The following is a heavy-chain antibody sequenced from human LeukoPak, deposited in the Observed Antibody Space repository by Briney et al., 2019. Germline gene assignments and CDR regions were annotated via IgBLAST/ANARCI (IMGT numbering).Heavy chain of an antibody. V-gene: IGHV1-3*03. CDR3: ARSKPRNYYDSSYFDP. D-gene: IGHD3-22*01. CDR1: GYTFTSYA. J-gene: IGHJ5*02. CDR2: INAGNGNT. Sequence: ASVKVSCKASGYTFTSYAMHWVRQAPGQRLEWMGWINAGNGNTKYSQEFQGRVTITRDTSASTAYMELSSLRSEDMAVYYCARSKPRNYYDSSYFDPWGQGTLVTVSS.